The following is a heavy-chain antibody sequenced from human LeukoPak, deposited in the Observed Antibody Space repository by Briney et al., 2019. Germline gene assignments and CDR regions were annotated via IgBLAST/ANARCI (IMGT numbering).Heavy chain of an antibody. J-gene: IGHJ6*02. CDR3: ARDDNYYDSSGYYPYYYYYGMDV. D-gene: IGHD3-22*01. CDR2: ISSSGSTI. CDR1: GFSFTYYK. V-gene: IGHV3-48*03. Sequence: GGSLRLSCAASGFSFTYYKMNWVHQAPGKGLEWVSYISSSGSTIFYADSVKGRFTISRDNAKNSLYLQMNSLRAEDTAVYYCARDDNYYDSSGYYPYYYYYGMDVWGQGTTVTVSS.